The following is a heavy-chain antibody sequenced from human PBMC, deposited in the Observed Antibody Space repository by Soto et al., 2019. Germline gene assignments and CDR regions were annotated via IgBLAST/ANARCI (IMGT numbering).Heavy chain of an antibody. CDR3: TRGLLSGSSYSGGWYYFDS. V-gene: IGHV4-39*07. Sequence: SETLSLTCTVSGGSITSSTYYWGWIRQPPGKGLECVGTIYYDGSAYYNPSLKSRVTISAMSNNQFSLDLSSVTAADTAVYYCTRGLLSGSSYSGGWYYFDSWGQGTMVS. D-gene: IGHD1-26*01. J-gene: IGHJ4*02. CDR1: GGSITSSTYY. CDR2: IYYDGSA.